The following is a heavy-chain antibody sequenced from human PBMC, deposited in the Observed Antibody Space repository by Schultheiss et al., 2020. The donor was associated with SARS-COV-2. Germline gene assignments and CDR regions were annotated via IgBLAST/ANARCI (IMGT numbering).Heavy chain of an antibody. D-gene: IGHD2-2*01. V-gene: IGHV4-34*01. J-gene: IGHJ6*02. CDR1: GGSFSGYY. CDR3: ARGNIVVVPAAIVFGGMDV. Sequence: SETLSLTCAVYGGSFSGYYWSWIRQPPGKGLEWIGEINHSGSTNYNPSLKSRVTISVDTSKNQFSLKLSSVTAADTAVYYCARGNIVVVPAAIVFGGMDVWGQGTTVTVSS. CDR2: INHSGST.